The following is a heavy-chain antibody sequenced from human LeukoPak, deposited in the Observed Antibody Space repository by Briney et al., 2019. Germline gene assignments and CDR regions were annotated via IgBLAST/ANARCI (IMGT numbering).Heavy chain of an antibody. J-gene: IGHJ3*02. CDR3: ARDKGSYYDILTGYYTDDAFDI. V-gene: IGHV4-59*01. CDR1: GCSISSYY. Sequence: SETLSLTCTVSGCSISSYYLSWIRQPPGKGLEWIGYIYYSGSTNYNPSLKSRVTISVDTSKNQFSLKLTSVTAADTAVYYCARDKGSYYDILTGYYTDDAFDIWGQGTMVTVSS. CDR2: IYYSGST. D-gene: IGHD3-9*01.